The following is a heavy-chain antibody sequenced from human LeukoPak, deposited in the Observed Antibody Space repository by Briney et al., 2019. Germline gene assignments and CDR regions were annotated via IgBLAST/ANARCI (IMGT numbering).Heavy chain of an antibody. CDR1: GFTFSSYG. CDR3: ATSVEMATSFDY. J-gene: IGHJ4*02. CDR2: IRYDGSNK. V-gene: IGHV3-30*02. Sequence: GGSLRLSCAASGFTFSSYGTHWVRQAPGKGLEWVAFIRYDGSNKYYADSVKGRFTISRDNSKNTLYLQMNSLRAEDTAVYYCATSVEMATSFDYWGQGTLVTVSS. D-gene: IGHD5-24*01.